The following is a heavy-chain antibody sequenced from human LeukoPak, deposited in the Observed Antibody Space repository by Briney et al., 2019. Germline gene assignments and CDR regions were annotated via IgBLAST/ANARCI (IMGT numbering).Heavy chain of an antibody. V-gene: IGHV3-7*01. CDR3: SGRDSSRSPRAY. J-gene: IGHJ4*02. D-gene: IGHD2-2*01. Sequence: PGGSLRLSCAASGLTFTDFWMNWVRLAPGRGLAWLANIKPDGNEKYYVDSVKGRFAISRDNAKNEVYLEMNSLRAEDTGVYYCSGRDSSRSPRAYWGQGTLVSVSS. CDR1: GLTFTDFW. CDR2: IKPDGNEK.